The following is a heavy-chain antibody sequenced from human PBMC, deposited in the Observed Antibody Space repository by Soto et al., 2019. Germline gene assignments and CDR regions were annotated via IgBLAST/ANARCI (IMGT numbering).Heavy chain of an antibody. CDR3: AATGGNYFDLDV. CDR2: ISGYNGNT. Sequence: ASLKVSCKSSDNTFTHYGINWVRQAPGQGLEWMGWISGYNGNTKYAQKFQDRVTMTADTSTRTAFMEVRSLTSDDTGVYFCAATGGNYFDLDVWGQGTTVTVSS. D-gene: IGHD2-8*02. V-gene: IGHV1-18*01. CDR1: DNTFTHYG. J-gene: IGHJ6*02.